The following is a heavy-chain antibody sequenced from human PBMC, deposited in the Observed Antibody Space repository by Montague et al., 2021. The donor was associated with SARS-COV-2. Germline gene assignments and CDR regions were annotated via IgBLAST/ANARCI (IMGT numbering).Heavy chain of an antibody. CDR1: GFTFSSYA. D-gene: IGHD5-18*01. CDR2: ISGSGGST. CDR3: AKASWIQLWFRTPYFDY. J-gene: IGHJ4*03. Sequence: SLRLSCAASGFTFSSYAMSWVRQAPGKGLEWVSAISGSGGSTYYADSVKGRFTISRDNSKNTLYLQMNSLRAEDTAVYYCAKASWIQLWFRTPYFDYWAKGPRSPSPQ. V-gene: IGHV3-23*01.